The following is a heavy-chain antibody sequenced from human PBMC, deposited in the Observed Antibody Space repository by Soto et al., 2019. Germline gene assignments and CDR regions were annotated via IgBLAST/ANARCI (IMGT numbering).Heavy chain of an antibody. Sequence: QVQLVQSGAEVKKPGSSVKVSCKASGGTFSSYTISWVRQAPGQGLEWMGRIIPILGIANYAQKFQGRVTITADKSTSTAYMELSSLRSEDTAVYYCARETDPDCSSTSCYDPLTSTLTFFDYWGQGTLVTVSS. CDR1: GGTFSSYT. V-gene: IGHV1-69*08. CDR3: ARETDPDCSSTSCYDPLTSTLTFFDY. D-gene: IGHD2-2*01. CDR2: IIPILGIA. J-gene: IGHJ4*02.